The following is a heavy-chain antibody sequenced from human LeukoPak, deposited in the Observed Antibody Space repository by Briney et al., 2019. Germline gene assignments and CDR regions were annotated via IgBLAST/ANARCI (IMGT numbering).Heavy chain of an antibody. CDR2: ISGSGGST. CDR3: AKKLGMVRGVIIT. D-gene: IGHD3-10*01. CDR1: GFTFSSYA. Sequence: GGSLRLSCAASGFTFSSYAMSWVRQAPGKGLEWVSAISGSGGSTHYADSVKGRFTISRDNSKNTLYLQMNSLRAEDTAVYYCAKKLGMVRGVIITWDQGALVTVSS. V-gene: IGHV3-23*01. J-gene: IGHJ5*02.